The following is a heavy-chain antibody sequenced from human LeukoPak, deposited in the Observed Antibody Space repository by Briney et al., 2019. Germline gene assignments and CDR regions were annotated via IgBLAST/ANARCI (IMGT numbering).Heavy chain of an antibody. D-gene: IGHD3-22*01. CDR1: GDSISSSSSY. V-gene: IGHV4-39*02. CDR2: IYYSGST. CDR3: ARELSYYYDSSGPLDY. Sequence: SETLSLTCTVSGDSISSSSSYWGWIRQPPGEGLEWIGSIYYSGSTYYNTSLKSRVTISVDTSKNRFSLKLSSVTAADTAVYYCARELSYYYDSSGPLDYWGQGTLVTVSS. J-gene: IGHJ4*02.